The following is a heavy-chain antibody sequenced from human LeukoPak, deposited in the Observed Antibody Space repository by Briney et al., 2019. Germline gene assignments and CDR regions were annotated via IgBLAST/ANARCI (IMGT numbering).Heavy chain of an antibody. V-gene: IGHV3-48*04. Sequence: GGSLRFSCAASGFTFSSYSMNWVRQAPGKGLEWVSYISSSSSTIYYADSVKGRFTISRDNAKNSLYLQMNSLRAEDTAVYYCARVESYSSSWVGYYYYGMDVWGQGTTVTVSS. CDR2: ISSSSSTI. J-gene: IGHJ6*02. CDR3: ARVESYSSSWVGYYYYGMDV. CDR1: GFTFSSYS. D-gene: IGHD6-13*01.